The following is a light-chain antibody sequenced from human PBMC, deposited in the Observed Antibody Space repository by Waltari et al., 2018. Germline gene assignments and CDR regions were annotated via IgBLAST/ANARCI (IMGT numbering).Light chain of an antibody. Sequence: DIVMTQSPDSLAVSLGERATINCKSSQSVLYSSNNKNFLAWYQQKPRQPPRLLIYWASTRESGVPDRFSGSGSGINFTLTINSLQAEDVAVYYCQQYYTILRTFGQGTKVEIK. V-gene: IGKV4-1*01. J-gene: IGKJ1*01. CDR2: WAS. CDR3: QQYYTILRT. CDR1: QSVLYSSNNKNF.